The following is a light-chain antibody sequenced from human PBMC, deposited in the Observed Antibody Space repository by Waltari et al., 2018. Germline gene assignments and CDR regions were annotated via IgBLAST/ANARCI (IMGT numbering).Light chain of an antibody. CDR1: QDIRFS. V-gene: IGKV1-NL1*01. CDR2: AAS. CDR3: QQYYNTPPWT. J-gene: IGKJ1*01. Sequence: DIQMTQSPSSLSASVGDRVTLTCRASQDIRFSLVWYQQKPRKAPNLLLFAASRLESGVPSRFSGSGSGTEYTLTISSLQPEDFATYYCQQYYNTPPWTFGQGTKVEIK.